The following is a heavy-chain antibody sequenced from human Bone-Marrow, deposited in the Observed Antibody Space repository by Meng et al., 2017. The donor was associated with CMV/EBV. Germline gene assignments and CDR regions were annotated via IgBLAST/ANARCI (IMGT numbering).Heavy chain of an antibody. CDR3: ARIQDTVFGADPPYYDMDV. Sequence: SVKVSCKAPEGTFSNYTINWVRQAPGQGLEWMGGIIPFFGTTDYAQRFQGRVTITTDESTTTAYMEVRSLTSEDTAVYFCARIQDTVFGADPPYYDMDVWGQGTTVTVSS. CDR1: EGTFSNYT. J-gene: IGHJ6*02. D-gene: IGHD3-3*01. V-gene: IGHV1-69*05. CDR2: IIPFFGTT.